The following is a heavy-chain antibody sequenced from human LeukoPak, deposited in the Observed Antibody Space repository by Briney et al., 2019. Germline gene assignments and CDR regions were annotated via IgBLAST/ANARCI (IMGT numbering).Heavy chain of an antibody. CDR3: TRAHSGYHYYYGMDV. D-gene: IGHD5-12*01. CDR1: GYTFTSYD. J-gene: IGHJ6*02. Sequence: ASVKVCCKASGYTFTSYDINWVRQASGQGVEWMGWMNPNNGYTGYAQRFQGRVTMTRNTSISTAYMELSSVRSEDTAVYYCTRAHSGYHYYYGMDVWGQGTTVTVSS. CDR2: MNPNNGYT. V-gene: IGHV1-8*01.